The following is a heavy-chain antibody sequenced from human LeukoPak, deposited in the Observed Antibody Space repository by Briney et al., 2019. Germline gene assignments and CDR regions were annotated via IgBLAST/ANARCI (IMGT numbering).Heavy chain of an antibody. CDR2: ISAYNDNT. CDR3: ASPNRSGRLMGMDV. V-gene: IGHV1-18*01. D-gene: IGHD6-19*01. J-gene: IGHJ6*04. CDR1: GYTFTDYG. Sequence: GASVKVSCKASGYTFTDYGISWVRQAPGQGPEWMGWISAYNDNTNYAQKLQGRVTMTRDTSTSTAYMELRSLRSDDTAVYYCASPNRSGRLMGMDVWGKGTTVTVSS.